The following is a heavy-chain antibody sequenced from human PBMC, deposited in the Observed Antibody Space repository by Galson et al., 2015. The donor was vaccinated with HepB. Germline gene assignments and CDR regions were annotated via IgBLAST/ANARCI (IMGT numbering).Heavy chain of an antibody. CDR1: GFTFSAHY. V-gene: IGHV3-11*01. CDR2: INKGGSTT. Sequence: SLRLSCAVSGFTFSAHYMTWIRQAPGKGLEWVSYINKGGSTTYYADSVKGRFTISRDNAKDSLYLQMNSLRAEDTAVYYCARDQGWLQFHDWGQGTLVSVSS. J-gene: IGHJ4*02. D-gene: IGHD5-24*01. CDR3: ARDQGWLQFHD.